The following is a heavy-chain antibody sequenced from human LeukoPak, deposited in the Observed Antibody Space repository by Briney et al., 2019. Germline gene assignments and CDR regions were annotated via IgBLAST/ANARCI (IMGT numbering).Heavy chain of an antibody. CDR3: ASPGATDWTDFDY. V-gene: IGHV3-30*03. CDR2: ISYDGSDR. D-gene: IGHD3-9*01. J-gene: IGHJ4*02. CDR1: GISFKNYA. Sequence: GGSLRLSCVASGISFKNYAMHRVRQAPGKGLEWVAMISYDGSDRKYVDSVKGRFTISRDNSRNTVHLQMSSLKTEDTAMYYCASPGATDWTDFDYWGQGSLVTVSS.